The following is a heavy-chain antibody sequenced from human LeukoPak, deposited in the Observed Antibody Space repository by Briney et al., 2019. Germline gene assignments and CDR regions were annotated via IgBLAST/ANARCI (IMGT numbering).Heavy chain of an antibody. CDR3: AKDLYSYGSYFDD. J-gene: IGHJ4*02. CDR2: ISGGGGST. CDR1: GFIFSTYA. Sequence: GGSLRLSCAASGFIFSTYAMSWVRQAPGKGLEWVSSISGGGGSTYYEDSVKGRFTISRDNSKNTLYLQMNSLRAEDTAVYYCAKDLYSYGSYFDDWGQGTLVTVSS. D-gene: IGHD5-18*01. V-gene: IGHV3-23*01.